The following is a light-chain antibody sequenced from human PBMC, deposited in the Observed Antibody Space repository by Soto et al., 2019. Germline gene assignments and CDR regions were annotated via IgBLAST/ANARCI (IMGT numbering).Light chain of an antibody. Sequence: QSVLTQPPSASGSPGQSVTISCTGTSSDVGRYKYVSWYQQYPGKAPKVMIYEVNKRPSGVPDRFSGSKSGNTASLTVSGLQTEDEAPYYCSSFAGSSKLVFGGGTKLTVL. J-gene: IGLJ3*02. CDR2: EVN. CDR1: SSDVGRYKY. V-gene: IGLV2-8*01. CDR3: SSFAGSSKLV.